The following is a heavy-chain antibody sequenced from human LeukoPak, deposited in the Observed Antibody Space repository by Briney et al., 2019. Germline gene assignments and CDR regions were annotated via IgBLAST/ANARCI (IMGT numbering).Heavy chain of an antibody. D-gene: IGHD1-26*01. Sequence: GGALGVSCAASGCTFSSYAMSGVRQAPGKGVEGVSAISGSGGSTYYADSVKGRFTISRDNSKNTLYLQMNSLRAKDTAVYYCAKDHYPVGATPPSFDYWGQGTLVTVSS. CDR1: GCTFSSYA. CDR2: ISGSGGST. J-gene: IGHJ4*01. CDR3: AKDHYPVGATPPSFDY. V-gene: IGHV3-23*01.